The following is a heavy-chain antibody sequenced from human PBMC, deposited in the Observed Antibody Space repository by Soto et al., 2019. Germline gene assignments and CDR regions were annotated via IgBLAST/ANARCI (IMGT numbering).Heavy chain of an antibody. CDR3: ARDHVAGRPGWFDP. Sequence: QGHLVQSGAEVKKPGTSVKVSCKASGYTFTTNGLNWVRQAPGQGLEWMGWISVYHGNTNYAPKFQGRLTMSTDTSTSTAYMELSSLGSDDTAVYYCARDHVAGRPGWFDPWGQGTLVTVSS. CDR1: GYTFTTNG. D-gene: IGHD6-6*01. V-gene: IGHV1-18*01. CDR2: ISVYHGNT. J-gene: IGHJ5*02.